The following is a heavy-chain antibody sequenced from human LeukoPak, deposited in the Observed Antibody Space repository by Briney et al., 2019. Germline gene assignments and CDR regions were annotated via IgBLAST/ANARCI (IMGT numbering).Heavy chain of an antibody. Sequence: GASVKVSCKASGYTFTGYYMHWVRQAPGQGLEWMGWINPNSGGTNYAQKFQGRVTMTRDTPISTAYMELSRLRSDDTAVYYCARGGDSSSWFTSPDYWGQGTLVTVSS. D-gene: IGHD6-13*01. CDR1: GYTFTGYY. V-gene: IGHV1-2*02. CDR2: INPNSGGT. J-gene: IGHJ4*02. CDR3: ARGGDSSSWFTSPDY.